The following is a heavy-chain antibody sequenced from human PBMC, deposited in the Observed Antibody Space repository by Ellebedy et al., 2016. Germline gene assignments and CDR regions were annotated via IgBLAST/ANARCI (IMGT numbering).Heavy chain of an antibody. D-gene: IGHD3-9*01. CDR3: ARALYLTGYYGYYYMDV. CDR1: GYPFSIYD. V-gene: IGHV1-2*02. CDR2: INPNSGGT. Sequence: ASVKVSCXASGYPFSIYDIHWMRQAPGQGLEWMGWINPNSGGTNYAQKFQGRVTMTRDTSISTAYMELSRLRSDDTAVYYCARALYLTGYYGYYYMDVWGKGTTVTVSS. J-gene: IGHJ6*03.